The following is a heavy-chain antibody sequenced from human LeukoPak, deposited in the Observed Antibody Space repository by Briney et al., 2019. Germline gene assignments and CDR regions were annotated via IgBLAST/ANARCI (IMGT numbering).Heavy chain of an antibody. CDR2: ISGSGGST. CDR1: GFTFSSYA. V-gene: IGHV3-23*01. J-gene: IGHJ4*02. CDR3: ARGWHIVVVPAAMGDY. D-gene: IGHD2-2*01. Sequence: GGSLRLSCAASGFTFSSYAMSWVRQAPGKGLEWVSAISGSGGSTYYADSVKGRFTISRDNSKNTLYLQMNSLRAEDTAVYYCARGWHIVVVPAAMGDYWGQGTLVTVSS.